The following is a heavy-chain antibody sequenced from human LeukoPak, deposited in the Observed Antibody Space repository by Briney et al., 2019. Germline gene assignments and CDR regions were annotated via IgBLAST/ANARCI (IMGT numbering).Heavy chain of an antibody. CDR3: ARDRTIFGVVIIGLFDY. V-gene: IGHV1-2*06. J-gene: IGHJ4*02. CDR1: GYTFTSYG. CDR2: INPNSGGT. Sequence: ASVKVSCKASGYTFTSYGISWVRQAPGQGLEWMGRINPNSGGTNYAQKFQGRVTMTRDTSISTAYMELSRLRSDDTAVYYCARDRTIFGVVIIGLFDYWGQGTLVTVSS. D-gene: IGHD3-3*01.